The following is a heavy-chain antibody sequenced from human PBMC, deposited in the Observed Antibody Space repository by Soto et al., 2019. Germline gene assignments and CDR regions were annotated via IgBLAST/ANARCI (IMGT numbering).Heavy chain of an antibody. V-gene: IGHV4-59*01. J-gene: IGHJ4*02. CDR2: IFYSGST. CDR1: GGSISSYY. Sequence: QVQLQESGPGLVKPSETLSLTCTVSGGSISSYYWSWIRQPPGKGLEWIGYIFYSGSTNYNPSLKSRVTISVDTSKNQFSLKLSSVTAADTAVYYCVGGNVDKIFDYWGQGTLVTVSS. D-gene: IGHD5-12*01. CDR3: VGGNVDKIFDY.